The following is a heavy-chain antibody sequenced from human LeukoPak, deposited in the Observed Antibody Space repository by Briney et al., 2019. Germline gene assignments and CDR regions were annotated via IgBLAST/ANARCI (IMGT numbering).Heavy chain of an antibody. Sequence: GGSLRLSCAASGFTFNTYWMMWVRQAPGKGLEWVANIKQDGSEKYYVDSVRGRFTISRDNAKNSLYLQMDSLRAEDTAVYYCARDKIVGATFFDYWGQGTLVTVSS. CDR3: ARDKIVGATFFDY. CDR2: IKQDGSEK. D-gene: IGHD1-26*01. CDR1: GFTFNTYW. V-gene: IGHV3-7*01. J-gene: IGHJ4*02.